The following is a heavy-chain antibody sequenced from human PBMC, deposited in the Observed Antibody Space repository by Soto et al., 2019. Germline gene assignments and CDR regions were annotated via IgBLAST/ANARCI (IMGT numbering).Heavy chain of an antibody. CDR2: IYYSGST. J-gene: IGHJ5*02. CDR1: GGSISSSSYY. D-gene: IGHD1-26*01. CDR3: ARHRWSLLIVGATTYWFDP. V-gene: IGHV4-39*01. Sequence: QLQLQESGPGLVKPSETLSLTCTVSGGSISSSSYYWGWIRQPPGKGLEWIGSIYYSGSTYYNPSLKSRVTISVDTSKNQFSLKLSSVTAADTAVYYCARHRWSLLIVGATTYWFDPWGQGTLVTVSS.